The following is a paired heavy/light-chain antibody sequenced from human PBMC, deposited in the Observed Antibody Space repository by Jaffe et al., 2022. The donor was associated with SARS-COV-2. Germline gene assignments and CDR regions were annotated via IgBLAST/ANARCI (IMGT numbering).Light chain of an antibody. Sequence: QSVLTQPPSVSGAPGQRVTISCTGSSSNIGAGYDVHWYQQLPGTAPKLLIYGNSNRPSGVPDRFSGSKSGTSASLAITGLQAEDEADYYCQSYDSSLSWVFGGGTKLTVL. J-gene: IGLJ3*02. CDR3: QSYDSSLSWV. V-gene: IGLV1-40*01. CDR1: SSNIGAGYD. CDR2: GNS.
Heavy chain of an antibody. CDR2: IYYSGST. D-gene: IGHD3-22*01. CDR1: GGSISSSSYY. Sequence: QLQLQESGPGLVKPSETLSLTCTVSGGSISSSSYYWGWIRQPPGKGLEWIGSIYYSGSTYYNPSLKSRVTISVDTSKNQFSLKLSSVTAADTAVYYCARSYDSSGYFRAYYYYYGMDVWGQGTTVTVSS. J-gene: IGHJ6*02. CDR3: ARSYDSSGYFRAYYYYYGMDV. V-gene: IGHV4-39*01.